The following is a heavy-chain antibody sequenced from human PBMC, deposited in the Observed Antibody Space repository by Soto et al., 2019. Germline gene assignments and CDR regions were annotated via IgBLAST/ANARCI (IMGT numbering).Heavy chain of an antibody. CDR1: GYTFTSYG. Sequence: GASVKVSCKASGYTFTSYGISWVRQAPGQGLEWMGWISAYNGNTNYAQKLQGRVTMTTDTSTSTAYMELRSLRSDDTAVYYCARRYDFWSGYGSGYMDVWGKRTKVTVSS. CDR3: ARRYDFWSGYGSGYMDV. D-gene: IGHD3-3*01. J-gene: IGHJ6*03. V-gene: IGHV1-18*01. CDR2: ISAYNGNT.